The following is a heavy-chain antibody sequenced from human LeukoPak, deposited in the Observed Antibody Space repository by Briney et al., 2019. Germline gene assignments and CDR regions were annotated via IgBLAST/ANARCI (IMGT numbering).Heavy chain of an antibody. CDR2: ITTSSTYT. D-gene: IGHD1-26*01. CDR3: ARDPYSGSYGDSYYHYMDV. Sequence: PGGSLRLSCAASGFSFSSYNMNWVRQAPGKGLEWVSSITTSSTYTFYADSVKGRFTISRDNAKNSLYLQMNSLRAEDTAVYYCARDPYSGSYGDSYYHYMDVWGKGTTVTISS. CDR1: GFSFSSYN. V-gene: IGHV3-21*01. J-gene: IGHJ6*03.